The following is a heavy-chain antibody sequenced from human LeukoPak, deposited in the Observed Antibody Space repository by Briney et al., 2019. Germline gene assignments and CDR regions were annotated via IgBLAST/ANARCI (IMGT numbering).Heavy chain of an antibody. CDR3: AKGGFRFIMVITSDY. J-gene: IGHJ4*02. V-gene: IGHV3-23*01. CDR2: ISPSGDIT. Sequence: GGSLRLSCAASGFTFNSYGMNWVRQAPGKGLEWVSGISPSGDITYYADSVKGRFTISRDNSKNALYLQMNSLRAEDTAVYYCAKGGFRFIMVITSDYWGQGTLVTVSS. CDR1: GFTFNSYG. D-gene: IGHD3-22*01.